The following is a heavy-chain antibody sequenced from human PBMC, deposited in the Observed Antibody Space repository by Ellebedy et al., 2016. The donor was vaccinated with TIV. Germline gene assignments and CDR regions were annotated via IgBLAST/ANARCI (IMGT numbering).Heavy chain of an antibody. V-gene: IGHV1-69*13. CDR1: GGTFSSYA. CDR3: ARDAGARIYGSGSSEHTHNWFDP. D-gene: IGHD3-10*01. CDR2: IIPIFGTA. J-gene: IGHJ5*02. Sequence: AASVKVSCKASGGTFSSYAISWARQAPGQGLEWMGGIIPIFGTANYAQKFQGRVTITADESTSTAYMELSSLRSEDTAVYYCARDAGARIYGSGSSEHTHNWFDPWGQGTLVTVSS.